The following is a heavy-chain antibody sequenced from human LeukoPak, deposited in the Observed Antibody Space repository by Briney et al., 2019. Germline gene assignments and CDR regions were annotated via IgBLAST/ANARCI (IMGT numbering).Heavy chain of an antibody. J-gene: IGHJ3*02. CDR3: ARIIVVPAAKAAFDI. D-gene: IGHD2-2*01. Sequence: SETLSLTCTVSGGSISSYYWSWIRQPPGKGLEWIGYIYYSGSTNYNPSLKSRVTISVDTSKNQFSLKLSSATAADTAVYYCARIIVVPAAKAAFDIWGQGTMVTVSS. CDR2: IYYSGST. CDR1: GGSISSYY. V-gene: IGHV4-59*12.